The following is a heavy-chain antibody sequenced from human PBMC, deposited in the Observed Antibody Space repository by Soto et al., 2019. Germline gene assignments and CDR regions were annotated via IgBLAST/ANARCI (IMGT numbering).Heavy chain of an antibody. CDR3: AREGYSSGYYYYYGMDV. Sequence: SETLSLTCTVSGGSISSYYWDWIRQPPGKGLEWIGYISYSGSTNYNPSLKSRVTISVDTSKNQFSLKLSSVTAADTAVYYCAREGYSSGYYYYYGMDVWGQGTTVTVSS. CDR1: GGSISSYY. CDR2: ISYSGST. J-gene: IGHJ6*02. D-gene: IGHD3-22*01. V-gene: IGHV4-59*01.